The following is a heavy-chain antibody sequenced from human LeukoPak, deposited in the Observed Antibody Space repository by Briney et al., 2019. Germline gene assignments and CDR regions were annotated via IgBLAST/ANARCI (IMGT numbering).Heavy chain of an antibody. J-gene: IGHJ3*02. D-gene: IGHD6-13*01. Sequence: SETLSLTCTVSGGSISSYYWNWIRQTPGKGLEWIGYIYYSGSTNYNPSLKSRVTISVDTSKNQFSLKLSSVIAADTAVYYCAGDVESWYGRAFDIWGQGTMITVSS. CDR1: GGSISSYY. V-gene: IGHV4-59*12. CDR2: IYYSGST. CDR3: AGDVESWYGRAFDI.